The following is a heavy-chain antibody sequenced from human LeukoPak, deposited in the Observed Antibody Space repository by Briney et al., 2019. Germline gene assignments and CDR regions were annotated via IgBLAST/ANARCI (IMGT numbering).Heavy chain of an antibody. CDR2: IKRDGSEK. J-gene: IGHJ1*01. V-gene: IGHV3-7*04. D-gene: IGHD3-22*01. CDR3: ARGEYYYDGGY. CDR1: GLTFSSFW. Sequence: GGSLRLSCAASGLTFSSFWMSWARQAPGKGLEWVANIKRDGSEKYYVDSVKGRFTISRDNAKNSLYLQMNSLRVEDTAVYYCARGEYYYDGGYWGQGTLVTVSS.